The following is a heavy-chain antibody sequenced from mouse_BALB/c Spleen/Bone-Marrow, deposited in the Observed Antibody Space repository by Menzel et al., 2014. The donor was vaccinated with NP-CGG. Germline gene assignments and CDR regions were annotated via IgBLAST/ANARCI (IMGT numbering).Heavy chain of an antibody. Sequence: VQLQQSGAELVKPGAPVKLSCTASGFNIKDTYLHWVKQRPEQGLDWIGRIDPAIFTKYDPKFQGKATITADTSSNTAYLHLSSLTSGDTAVYYCASYRYGWYFDVWGAGTTVTVSS. D-gene: IGHD2-14*01. V-gene: IGHV14-3*02. J-gene: IGHJ1*01. CDR2: IDPAIFT. CDR3: ASYRYGWYFDV. CDR1: GFNIKDTY.